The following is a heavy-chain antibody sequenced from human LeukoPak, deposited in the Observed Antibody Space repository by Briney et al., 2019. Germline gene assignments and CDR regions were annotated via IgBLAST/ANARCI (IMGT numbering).Heavy chain of an antibody. CDR3: AKDRHAPGRYCSSTTCFPFDS. J-gene: IGHJ5*01. CDR1: GFTFDDYG. V-gene: IGHV3-23*01. Sequence: SGGSLRLSCAASGFTFDDYGMSWVRQAPGKGLEWVSAISGSGGSTYYADSVKGRFTISRDNSKSTLYLQMNSLRAEDTAVYYCAKDRHAPGRYCSSTTCFPFDSWGQGTLVTVSS. D-gene: IGHD2-2*01. CDR2: ISGSGGST.